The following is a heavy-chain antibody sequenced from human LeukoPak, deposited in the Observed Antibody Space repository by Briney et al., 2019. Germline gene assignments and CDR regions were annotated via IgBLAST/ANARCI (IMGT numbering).Heavy chain of an antibody. J-gene: IGHJ3*01. CDR3: ARPHSRACPYAFDV. Sequence: GGSLRLSCAASGFSVSVNFVSWVRQAPGKGLEWVSILSDADSTYYSDSVKGRFTISRDNSKNTLYLQMDSLRAEDTAVYYCARPHSRACPYAFDVWGQGTMVTVSS. CDR1: GFSVSVNF. D-gene: IGHD3-22*01. V-gene: IGHV3-66*01. CDR2: LSDADST.